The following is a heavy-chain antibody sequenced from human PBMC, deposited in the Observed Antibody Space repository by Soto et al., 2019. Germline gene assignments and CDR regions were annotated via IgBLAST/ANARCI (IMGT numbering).Heavy chain of an antibody. J-gene: IGHJ4*02. V-gene: IGHV3-30-3*01. Sequence: PGGSLRLSCAASGFTFSSYAMHWVRQAPGKGLEWVAVISYDGSNKYYADSVKGRFTISRDNSKNTLYLQMNSLRAENTAVYYCARDGSSGWVRPIFDYWGQGTLVTVSS. CDR1: GFTFSSYA. CDR3: ARDGSSGWVRPIFDY. CDR2: ISYDGSNK. D-gene: IGHD6-19*01.